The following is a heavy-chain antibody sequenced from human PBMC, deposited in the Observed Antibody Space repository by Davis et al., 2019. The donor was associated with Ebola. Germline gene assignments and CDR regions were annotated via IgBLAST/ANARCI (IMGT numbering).Heavy chain of an antibody. D-gene: IGHD2/OR15-2a*01. CDR1: GGSVSSGGYY. CDR2: IYYSGST. V-gene: IGHV4-61*08. J-gene: IGHJ3*01. Sequence: MPSETLSLTCTVSGGSVSSGGYYWNWIRQPPGKGLEWIGYIYYSGSTDYSPSLRGRVTISLDTSKNQFSLRLSSVTAADTAIYYCAKDNRNIWSEVWGQGTMVTVSS. CDR3: AKDNRNIWSEV.